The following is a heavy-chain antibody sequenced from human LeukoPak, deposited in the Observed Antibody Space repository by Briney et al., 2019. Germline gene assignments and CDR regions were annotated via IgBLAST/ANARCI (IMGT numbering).Heavy chain of an antibody. CDR1: GYTFTSYA. CDR3: AREGEYLQFAY. D-gene: IGHD2-2*01. V-gene: IGHV1-3*03. CDR2: INAGNGNT. J-gene: IGHJ4*02. Sequence: ASAKASCKASGYTFTSYAMHWVRQAPGQRLEWMGWINAGNGNTKYSQEFQGRVTITRDTSASTAYMELGSLRSEDMAVYYCAREGEYLQFAYWGQGTLVTVSS.